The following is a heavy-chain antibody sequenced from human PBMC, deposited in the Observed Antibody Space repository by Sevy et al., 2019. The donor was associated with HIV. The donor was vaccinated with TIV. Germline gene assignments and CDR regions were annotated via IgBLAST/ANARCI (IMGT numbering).Heavy chain of an antibody. CDR3: ARHDGALGQVAQMDV. CDR1: GYSFSSYW. CDR2: IYPGDFDI. V-gene: IGHV5-51*01. J-gene: IGHJ6*02. Sequence: GESLKISCKGSGYSFSSYWIGWVRQMPGKGLEWMGIIYPGDFDIIYSPSFQGQVTISADKSISTAYLQWSSLKASDTAMYYCARHDGALGQVAQMDVWGQGTTVTVSS. D-gene: IGHD3-10*01.